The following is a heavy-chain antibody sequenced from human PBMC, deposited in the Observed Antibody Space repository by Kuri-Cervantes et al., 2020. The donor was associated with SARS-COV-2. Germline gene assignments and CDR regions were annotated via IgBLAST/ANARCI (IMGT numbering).Heavy chain of an antibody. J-gene: IGHJ4*02. Sequence: GSLRLSCAVYGGSFSDYAWTWIRQTPEKGLEWIGQINHGGSTSYNPSLKSRVTISVDTSKKQFSLKLTSVTVADTAVYHCARGSPGYWGQGTLVTVSS. V-gene: IGHV4-34*01. CDR3: ARGSPGY. CDR2: INHGGST. CDR1: GGSFSDYA.